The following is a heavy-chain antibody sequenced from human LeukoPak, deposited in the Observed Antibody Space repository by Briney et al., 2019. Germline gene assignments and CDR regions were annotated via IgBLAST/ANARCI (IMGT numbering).Heavy chain of an antibody. CDR3: ARSSYGDYVGNWFDP. CDR1: GGSISSYY. Sequence: SETLSLTCTVSGGSISSYYWSWIRQPPGKGLEWIGYFYYSGSTNYNPSLKSRVTISVDTSKNQFSLKLSSVTAADTAVYYCARSSYGDYVGNWFDPWGQGTLVTVSS. V-gene: IGHV4-59*08. J-gene: IGHJ5*02. D-gene: IGHD4-17*01. CDR2: FYYSGST.